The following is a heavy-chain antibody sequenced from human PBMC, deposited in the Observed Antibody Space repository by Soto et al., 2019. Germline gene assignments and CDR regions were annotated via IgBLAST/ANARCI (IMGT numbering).Heavy chain of an antibody. CDR1: GGSIRGSSYY. D-gene: IGHD2-21*01. CDR3: ASNSYRT. J-gene: IGHJ1*01. V-gene: IGHV4-39*01. CDR2: VYYSGST. Sequence: SETLSLTCTVSGGSIRGSSYYWGWIRQAPGKGLEWIGSVYYSGSTYYNPSLKSRVTVSADTSKNQLSLKLTSVTAADTALYYCASNSYRTWGQGILVTVSS.